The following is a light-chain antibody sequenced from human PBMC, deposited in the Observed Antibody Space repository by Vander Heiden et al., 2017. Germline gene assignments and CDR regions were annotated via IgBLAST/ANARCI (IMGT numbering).Light chain of an antibody. Sequence: EIGLTQSPGTLSWSPGERATLSCRDSQSVSSSYLAWYQQKPGQAPRLLIYGASSRATGIPDRFSGSGSGTDFTLTISRLEPEDFAVYYCQQYGSSPRTFGQGTKLEIK. J-gene: IGKJ2*01. V-gene: IGKV3-20*01. CDR3: QQYGSSPRT. CDR1: QSVSSSY. CDR2: GAS.